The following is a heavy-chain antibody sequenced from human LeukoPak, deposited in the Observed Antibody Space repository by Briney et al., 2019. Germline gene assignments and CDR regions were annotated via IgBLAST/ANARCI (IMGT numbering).Heavy chain of an antibody. CDR3: ARNRSSWPDYYYYMDV. J-gene: IGHJ6*03. Sequence: GGSLRLSCAASGFTFSSYWMSWVRQAPGKGLEWVANIKQDGSEKYYVDSVKGRFTISRDNAKNSLYLQMNSLRAEDTAVYYCARNRSSWPDYYYYMDVWGKGTTVTVSS. D-gene: IGHD6-13*01. CDR2: IKQDGSEK. CDR1: GFTFSSYW. V-gene: IGHV3-7*01.